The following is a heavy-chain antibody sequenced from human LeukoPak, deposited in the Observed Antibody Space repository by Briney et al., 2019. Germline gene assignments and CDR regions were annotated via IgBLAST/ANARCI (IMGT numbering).Heavy chain of an antibody. Sequence: SETLSLTCAVYGGSFSGYYRSWIRQPPGKGLEWIGEINHSGSTNYNPSLKSRVTISVDTSKNQFSLKLSSVTAADTAVYYCARVKQLVPLYYYYMDVWGKGTTVTVSS. CDR2: INHSGST. CDR1: GGSFSGYY. D-gene: IGHD6-6*01. V-gene: IGHV4-34*01. CDR3: ARVKQLVPLYYYYMDV. J-gene: IGHJ6*03.